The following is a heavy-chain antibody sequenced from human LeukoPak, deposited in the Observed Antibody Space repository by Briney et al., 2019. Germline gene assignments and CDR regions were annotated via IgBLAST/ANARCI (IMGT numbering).Heavy chain of an antibody. J-gene: IGHJ4*02. CDR1: GFTFSSYS. V-gene: IGHV3-33*08. Sequence: GGSLRLSCAASGFTFSSYSMNWVRQAPGKGLEWVAVIWYDGSNKYYADSVKGRFTISRDNSKNTLYLQMSSLRAEDTAVFYCARAPGGVVAATRAWFDYWGQGTQVTVSS. CDR3: ARAPGGVVAATRAWFDY. CDR2: IWYDGSNK. D-gene: IGHD2-15*01.